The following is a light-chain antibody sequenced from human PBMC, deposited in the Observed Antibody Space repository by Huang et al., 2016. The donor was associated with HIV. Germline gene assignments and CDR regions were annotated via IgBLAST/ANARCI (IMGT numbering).Light chain of an antibody. CDR3: MQALQTPRT. CDR1: QSLLHSNAYYY. J-gene: IGKJ5*01. Sequence: DIVMTQSPLSLHVTPGEPASISCRSSQSLLHSNAYYYLDWYLQKPGQSPQRVIYLSSNRALGVPDRFSGSGSVTYFTLKISRVEAEDVGIYYCMQALQTPRTFGQGTRLEIK. CDR2: LSS. V-gene: IGKV2-28*01.